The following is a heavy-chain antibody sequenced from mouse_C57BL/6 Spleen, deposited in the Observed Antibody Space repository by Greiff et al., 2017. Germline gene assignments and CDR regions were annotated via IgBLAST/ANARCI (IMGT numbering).Heavy chain of an antibody. D-gene: IGHD2-3*01. J-gene: IGHJ2*01. CDR2: IHPNSGST. CDR1: GYTFTSYW. V-gene: IGHV1-64*01. Sequence: VQLQQSGAELVKPGASVKLSCKASGYTFTSYWMHWVKQRPGQGLEWIGMIHPNSGSTNYNEKFKSKATLTVDKSSSTAYMQLSSLTSEDSAVYYCARRRDDGYYDFDYWGQGTTLTVSS. CDR3: ARRRDDGYYDFDY.